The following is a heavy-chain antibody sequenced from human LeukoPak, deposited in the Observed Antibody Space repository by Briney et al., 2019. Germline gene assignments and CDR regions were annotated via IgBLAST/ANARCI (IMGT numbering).Heavy chain of an antibody. Sequence: PGGSLRLSCAASGFTFSTYVMNWALQAPGKGLEWISYITGNSATIYYADSVRGRFTISRDNAKNSVYLEMNSLREEDTAVYYCARRAIWGKGSTVIVSS. CDR1: GFTFSTYV. J-gene: IGHJ6*04. V-gene: IGHV3-48*02. CDR2: ITGNSATI. CDR3: ARRAI.